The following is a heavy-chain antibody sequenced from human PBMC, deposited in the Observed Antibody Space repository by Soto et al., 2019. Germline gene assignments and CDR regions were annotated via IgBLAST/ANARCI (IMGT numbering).Heavy chain of an antibody. CDR1: GFTFSSYD. J-gene: IGHJ6*02. V-gene: IGHV3-13*01. Sequence: PGGSLRLSCAASGFTFSSYDMHWVRQATGKGLEWVSAIGTAGDTYYPGSVKGRFTISRENAKNSLYLQMNSLRAEDTAVYYCAREERIATYYYGMDVWGQGTTVTVSS. CDR3: AREERIATYYYGMDV. D-gene: IGHD6-13*01. CDR2: IGTAGDT.